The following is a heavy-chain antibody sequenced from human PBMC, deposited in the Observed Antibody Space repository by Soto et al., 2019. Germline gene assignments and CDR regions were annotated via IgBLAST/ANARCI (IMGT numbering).Heavy chain of an antibody. D-gene: IGHD1-1*01. V-gene: IGHV3-23*01. CDR1: GFTISSNA. J-gene: IGHJ4*02. Sequence: GGSLRLSCAASGFTISSNAMYWVRQAPGKGLEWVSGISERGDTTHYADSVKGRSTTSRDTSKNTLYLQLNTLRADDTAVYYCAKDKPGTTSFDYWGQGTLVTVSS. CDR2: ISERGDTT. CDR3: AKDKPGTTSFDY.